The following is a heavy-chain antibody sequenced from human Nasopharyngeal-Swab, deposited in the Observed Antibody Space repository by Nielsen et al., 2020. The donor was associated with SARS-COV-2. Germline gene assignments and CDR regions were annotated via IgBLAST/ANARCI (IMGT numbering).Heavy chain of an antibody. CDR2: IKQDGSEK. CDR3: ARGHYAMDV. J-gene: IGHJ6*02. Sequence: GESLKISCAASGFTFSGYWMSWVRQAPGKGLEWVANIKQDGSEKYYVDSVKGRLTISRDNGKNSVYLQMNRLRVEETAVYYCARGHYAMDVWGQGTLVTVSS. CDR1: GFTFSGYW. V-gene: IGHV3-7*04.